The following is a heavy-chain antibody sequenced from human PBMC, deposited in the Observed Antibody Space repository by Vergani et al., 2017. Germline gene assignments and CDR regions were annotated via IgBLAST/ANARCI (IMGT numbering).Heavy chain of an antibody. Sequence: QVQLVESGGGVVQPGRSLRLSCAASGFTFSSYAMHWVRQAPGKGLEWVAVISYDGSNKYYADSVKGRFTISRDNSKNTLYLQMNSLRAEDTAVYYCARNMVSFYGSGSTGLDYWGQGTLVTVSS. CDR1: GFTFSSYA. D-gene: IGHD3-10*01. J-gene: IGHJ4*02. CDR3: ARNMVSFYGSGSTGLDY. CDR2: ISYDGSNK. V-gene: IGHV3-30*04.